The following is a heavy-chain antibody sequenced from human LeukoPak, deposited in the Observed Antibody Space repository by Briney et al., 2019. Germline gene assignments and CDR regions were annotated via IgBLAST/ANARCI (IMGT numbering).Heavy chain of an antibody. CDR3: ATRGTKYYYYGLDV. CDR2: IYYSGTT. CDR1: GGSISSYY. D-gene: IGHD2-8*01. V-gene: IGHV4-59*01. J-gene: IGHJ6*02. Sequence: SETLSLTCTVSGGSISSYYWSWIRQPPGKGLEWIGYIYYSGTTDYNPSLKSRVTISVDTSKNQFSLKLSSVTAAGTAVYYCATRGTKYYYYGLDVWGQGTTVTVSS.